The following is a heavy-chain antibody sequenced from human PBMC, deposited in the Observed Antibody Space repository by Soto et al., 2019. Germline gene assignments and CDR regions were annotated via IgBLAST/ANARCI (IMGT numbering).Heavy chain of an antibody. Sequence: QVQLVESGGGVVQPGRSLRLSCAASGFTFSSYGMHWVRQAPGKGLEWVAVISYDGSNKYYADSVKGRFTISRDNSKNTLYLQMNSLRAEDTAVYYCAKEVRGYSGYGLDYWGQGTLVTVSS. CDR2: ISYDGSNK. CDR3: AKEVRGYSGYGLDY. D-gene: IGHD5-12*01. J-gene: IGHJ4*02. CDR1: GFTFSSYG. V-gene: IGHV3-30*18.